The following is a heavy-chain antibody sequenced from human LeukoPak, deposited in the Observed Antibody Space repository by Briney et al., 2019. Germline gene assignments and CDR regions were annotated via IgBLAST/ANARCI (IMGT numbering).Heavy chain of an antibody. D-gene: IGHD2-15*01. CDR3: AKDLLSRENMVVAATSHWFDP. CDR1: GFTFSSYA. CDR2: ISDTGATT. Sequence: SGGSLRLSCAGSGFTFSSYAMSWVRQAPGKGLEWVSAISDTGATTYDADSVKGRFTISRDNSKNTLYLQMNSLRAEDTAVYYCAKDLLSRENMVVAATSHWFDPWGQGTLVTVSS. J-gene: IGHJ5*02. V-gene: IGHV3-23*01.